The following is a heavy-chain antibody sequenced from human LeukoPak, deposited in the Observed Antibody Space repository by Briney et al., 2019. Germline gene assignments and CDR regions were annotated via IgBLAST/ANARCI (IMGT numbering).Heavy chain of an antibody. CDR3: ARAYGSYQPEYYFDY. D-gene: IGHD1-26*01. CDR1: GFTVSSNY. V-gene: IGHV3-53*01. CDR2: IYSSGST. Sequence: GGSLRLSCAASGFTVSSNYMSWVRQDPGRGLERVSVIYSSGSTYYAESVKGRFTISRDNSKNTLYLQMNSLRAEDTAVYYCARAYGSYQPEYYFDYWGQGTLVTVSS. J-gene: IGHJ4*02.